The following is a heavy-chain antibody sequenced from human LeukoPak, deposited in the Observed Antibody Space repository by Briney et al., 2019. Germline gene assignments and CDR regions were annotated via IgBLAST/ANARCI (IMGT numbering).Heavy chain of an antibody. V-gene: IGHV4-38-2*01. J-gene: IGHJ4*02. CDR3: ARYCTSTTCILRGFDY. CDR1: GYSFTSGYY. CDR2: IYHSGNA. D-gene: IGHD2-2*01. Sequence: SDTVSLTCSVSGYSFTSGYYWGWIRHPPGEGLEWIANIYHSGNAHYNPYLKSRVTISVDTSKNQFSLKLSSVTAADTAVYYCARYCTSTTCILRGFDYWGQGTLVTVSS.